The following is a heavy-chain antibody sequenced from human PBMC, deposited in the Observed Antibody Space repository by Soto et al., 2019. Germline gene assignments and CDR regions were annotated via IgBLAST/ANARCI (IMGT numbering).Heavy chain of an antibody. V-gene: IGHV4-31*03. D-gene: IGHD1-26*01. CDR2: IYYSGSA. CDR1: GGSINSGGYY. CDR3: ARAYYGPYYFDY. Sequence: PSETLSLTCTVSGGSINSGGYYWSWIRQHPGKGLEWIGYIYYSGSAYYSPSLKSRVTISVDTSKNQFSLKLSSVTAADTAVYYCARAYYGPYYFDYWGQGTLVTVSS. J-gene: IGHJ4*02.